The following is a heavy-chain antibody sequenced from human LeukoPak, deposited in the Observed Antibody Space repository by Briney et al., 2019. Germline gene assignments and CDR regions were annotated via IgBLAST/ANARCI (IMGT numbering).Heavy chain of an antibody. J-gene: IGHJ4*02. V-gene: IGHV3-30*04. D-gene: IGHD3-9*01. CDR3: ARSEPQYYDILTSPHY. Sequence: PGRSLRLSCAASGFTFSSYAMHWVRQAPGKGLEWVAVISYDGSNKYYADSVKGRFTISRDNSKNTLYLQMNSLRAEDTAVYYCARSEPQYYDILTSPHYWGQGTLVTVSS. CDR1: GFTFSSYA. CDR2: ISYDGSNK.